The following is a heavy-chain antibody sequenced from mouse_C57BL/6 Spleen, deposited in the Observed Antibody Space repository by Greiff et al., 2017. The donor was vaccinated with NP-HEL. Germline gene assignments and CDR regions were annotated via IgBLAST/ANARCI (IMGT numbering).Heavy chain of an antibody. CDR1: GFNIKDYY. V-gene: IGHV14-1*01. D-gene: IGHD2-2*01. CDR2: IDPEDGDT. J-gene: IGHJ2*01. Sequence: EVHLVESGAELVRPGASVKLSCTASGFNIKDYYMHWVKQRPEQGLEWIGRIDPEDGDTEYAPKFQGKATMTADTSSNTAYLQLSSLTSEDTAVYYCTSVTTGEYYFDYWGQGTTLTVSS. CDR3: TSVTTGEYYFDY.